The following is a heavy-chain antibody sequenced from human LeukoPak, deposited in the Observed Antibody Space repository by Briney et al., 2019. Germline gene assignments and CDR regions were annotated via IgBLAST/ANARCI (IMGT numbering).Heavy chain of an antibody. CDR3: ARNQQWLGRGHWYYYMDV. CDR1: GGSISSYY. D-gene: IGHD6-19*01. V-gene: IGHV4-4*07. CDR2: IYTSGST. Sequence: SETLSLTCTVSGGSISSYYWSWIRQPAGKGREWSGRIYTSGSTNYNPSLKSRVTMSVDTSKNQFSLKLSSVTAAGTAVYYCARNQQWLGRGHWYYYMDVWGKGTTVTVSS. J-gene: IGHJ6*03.